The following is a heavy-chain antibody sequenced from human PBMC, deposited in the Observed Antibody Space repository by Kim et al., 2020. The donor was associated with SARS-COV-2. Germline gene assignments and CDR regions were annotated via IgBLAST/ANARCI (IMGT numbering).Heavy chain of an antibody. J-gene: IGHJ5*02. CDR1: GGSISSYY. CDR3: ARGVGATTPTWFDP. V-gene: IGHV4-59*13. Sequence: SETLSLTCTVSGGSISSYYWSWIRQPPGKGLEWIGYIYYSGSTNYNPSLKSRVTISVDTSKNQFSLKLSSVTAADTAVYYCARGVGATTPTWFDPWGQGTLVTVSS. CDR2: IYYSGST. D-gene: IGHD1-26*01.